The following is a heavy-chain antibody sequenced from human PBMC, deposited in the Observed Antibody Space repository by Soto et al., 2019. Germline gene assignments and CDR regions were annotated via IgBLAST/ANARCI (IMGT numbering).Heavy chain of an antibody. CDR3: ARESEDLTSNFDY. CDR2: ISSTTNYI. Sequence: GGSLRLSCAASGFTFSRYSMNWVRQAPGKGLEWVSSISSTTNYIYYADSMKGRFTVSRDNAKNSVYLDMNSLSAEDTAVYYCARESEDLTSNFDYWGQGTLVTVS. V-gene: IGHV3-21*01. CDR1: GFTFSRYS. J-gene: IGHJ4*02.